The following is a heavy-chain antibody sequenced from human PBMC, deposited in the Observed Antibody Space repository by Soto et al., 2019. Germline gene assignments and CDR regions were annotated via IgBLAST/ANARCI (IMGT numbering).Heavy chain of an antibody. CDR3: ARDGYYYDSSGYSYYGY. CDR1: GGTFSSYA. V-gene: IGHV1-69*12. D-gene: IGHD3-22*01. J-gene: IGHJ4*02. Sequence: QVQLVQSGAEVKKPGSSVKVSCKASGGTFSSYAISWVRQAPGQGLEWMGGIIPIFGTANYAQKFQGRVTITADESTSTAYMELSSLRAEDTAVYYCARDGYYYDSSGYSYYGYWGQGTLVTVSS. CDR2: IIPIFGTA.